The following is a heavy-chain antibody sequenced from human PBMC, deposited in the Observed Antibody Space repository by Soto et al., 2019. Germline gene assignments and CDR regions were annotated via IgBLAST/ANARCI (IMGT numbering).Heavy chain of an antibody. D-gene: IGHD3-22*01. CDR1: GFIFSNYV. Sequence: QVQLVESGGGVVQPAGSLRLSCTASGFIFSNYVFHWVRQNPGKGLEGVVGISGDGSATHYADSVKGRFTISRYNSRNKLSMQMNSLSTEDTAVYYSAREYESSGNAGTLHNWGQGTLVNVS. CDR2: ISGDGSAT. V-gene: IGHV3-30*04. J-gene: IGHJ1*01. CDR3: AREYESSGNAGTLHN.